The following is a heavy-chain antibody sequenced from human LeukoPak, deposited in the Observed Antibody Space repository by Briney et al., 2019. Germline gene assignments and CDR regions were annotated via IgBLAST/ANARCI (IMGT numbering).Heavy chain of an antibody. Sequence: ASVKVSCKASGYTFTSYYMHWVRQAPGQGLEXXXIINPSGGSTSRAQKFQGRVTMTRDTSTSTVYMELSSLRSEDTAVYYCARDLYVDTAMVCGYWGQGTLVTVSS. CDR3: ARDLYVDTAMVCGY. J-gene: IGHJ4*02. V-gene: IGHV1-46*01. CDR2: INPSGGST. D-gene: IGHD5-18*01. CDR1: GYTFTSYY.